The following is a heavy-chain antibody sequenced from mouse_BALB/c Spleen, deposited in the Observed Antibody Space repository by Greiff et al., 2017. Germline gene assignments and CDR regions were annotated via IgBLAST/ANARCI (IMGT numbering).Heavy chain of an antibody. D-gene: IGHD1-1*02. Sequence: EVQVVESGGGLVQPGGSRKLSCAASGFTFSSFGMHWVRQAPEKGLEWVAYISSGSSTIYYADTVKGRFTISRDNPKNTLFLQMTSLRSEDTVMYDCARGGSWGFAYWGQGTLVTVSA. CDR3: ARGGSWGFAY. J-gene: IGHJ3*01. CDR1: GFTFSSFG. CDR2: ISSGSSTI. V-gene: IGHV5-17*02.